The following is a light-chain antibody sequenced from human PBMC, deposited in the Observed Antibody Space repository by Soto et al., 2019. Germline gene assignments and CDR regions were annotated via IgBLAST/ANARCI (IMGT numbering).Light chain of an antibody. V-gene: IGLV2-14*01. Sequence: SALTQPASVSGSPGQSITISCTGTNSDVGGYNYVSWYQQYPGKAPKLMIYEVSNRPSGVSNRFSGSKSGNTASLTISGLQAEDEADYYCSSYTSSSTLEVFGGGTQLTVL. CDR1: NSDVGGYNY. CDR3: SSYTSSSTLEV. CDR2: EVS. J-gene: IGLJ2*01.